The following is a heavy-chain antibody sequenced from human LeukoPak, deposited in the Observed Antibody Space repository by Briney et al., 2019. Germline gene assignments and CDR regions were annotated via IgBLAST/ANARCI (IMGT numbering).Heavy chain of an antibody. Sequence: GGSLRLSCAASGFTFSSYRMNWVRQAPGKGLEWVAHIKEDGRDKYHVDSVKGRFTISRDNAKNTLYLQMNSLRAEDTAVYYCARVNPTSSGFYAYWGQGTLVTVSS. J-gene: IGHJ4*02. V-gene: IGHV3-7*02. CDR2: IKEDGRDK. D-gene: IGHD3-22*01. CDR3: ARVNPTSSGFYAY. CDR1: GFTFSSYR.